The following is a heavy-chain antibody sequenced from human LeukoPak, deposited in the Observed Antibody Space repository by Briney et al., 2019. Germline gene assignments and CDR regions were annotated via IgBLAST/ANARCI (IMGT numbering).Heavy chain of an antibody. Sequence: SGRSLRLSCAASGFTFNDYAMYWVRQAPGEGLEWVSGINWNSDNIGYADSVKGRFTISRDDAKNSLFLQMNSLRAEDTALHYCARASYYYDTTGLGAVDIWGQGTMVTVSS. D-gene: IGHD3-22*01. J-gene: IGHJ3*02. CDR2: INWNSDNI. CDR1: GFTFNDYA. CDR3: ARASYYYDTTGLGAVDI. V-gene: IGHV3-9*01.